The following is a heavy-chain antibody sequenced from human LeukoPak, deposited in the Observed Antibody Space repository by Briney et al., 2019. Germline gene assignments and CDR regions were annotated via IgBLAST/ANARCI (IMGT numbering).Heavy chain of an antibody. CDR3: ARRDTSSWYLDY. V-gene: IGHV4-59*08. Sequence: SETLSLTCTVSGGSMSSYYWSWIRQPPGKGLEWIGYIYHSGTTNYNPSLKSRVTISVDTSKNQFYLKLSSVTAADTAIYYCARRDTSSWYLDYWGRGTLLTVSS. J-gene: IGHJ4*02. D-gene: IGHD6-13*01. CDR1: GGSMSSYY. CDR2: IYHSGTT.